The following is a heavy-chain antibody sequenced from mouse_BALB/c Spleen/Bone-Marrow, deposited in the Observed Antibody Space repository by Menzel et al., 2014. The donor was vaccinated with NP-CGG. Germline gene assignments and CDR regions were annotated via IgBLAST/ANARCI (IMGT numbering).Heavy chain of an antibody. CDR1: GFSLTSYG. CDR2: IWASGNT. V-gene: IGHV2-9*02. Sequence: VKLMESGPGLVAPSQSLSITCTVSGFSLTSYGVHWVRQPPGKGLEWLGVIWASGNTNYNSALMSRLSISKDNSKSQVFLKMNSLQTDDTAMYYCARAPLYYGSSIYAMDYWGQGTSVTVSS. J-gene: IGHJ4*01. D-gene: IGHD1-1*01. CDR3: ARAPLYYGSSIYAMDY.